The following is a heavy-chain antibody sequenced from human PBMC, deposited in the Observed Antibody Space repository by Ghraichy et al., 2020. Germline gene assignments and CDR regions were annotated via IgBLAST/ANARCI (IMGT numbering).Heavy chain of an antibody. CDR2: MSTSGNT. CDR1: GGSISSFY. D-gene: IGHD3-3*02. CDR3: ARIRRDGLYWYFDL. Sequence: SETLSLTCTVSGGSISSFYLSWIRQPAGKGLEWIGRMSTSGNTNYSPSLKSRVTMSRDTPKNQFSLDLRSVTAADTAVYYCARIRRDGLYWYFDLWGRGTLVTVSS. J-gene: IGHJ2*01. V-gene: IGHV4-4*07.